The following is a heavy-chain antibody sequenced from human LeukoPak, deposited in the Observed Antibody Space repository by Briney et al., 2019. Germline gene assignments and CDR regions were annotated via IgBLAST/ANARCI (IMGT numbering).Heavy chain of an antibody. J-gene: IGHJ4*02. CDR1: GFTFSSYA. D-gene: IGHD3-10*01. V-gene: IGHV3-64*01. Sequence: AGGSLRLSCAASGFTFSSYAMHWVRQAPGKGLEYVSAISSNGGSTYYANSVKGRFTISRDNSKNTLYLQMGSLRAEDMAVYYCARAAPPSGGSGSYYGGGSDYWGQGTLVTVPS. CDR3: ARAAPPSGGSGSYYGGGSDY. CDR2: ISSNGGST.